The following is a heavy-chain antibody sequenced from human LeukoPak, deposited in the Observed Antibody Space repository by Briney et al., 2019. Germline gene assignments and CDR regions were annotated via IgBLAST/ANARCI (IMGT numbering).Heavy chain of an antibody. V-gene: IGHV3-30*04. D-gene: IGHD3-9*01. J-gene: IGHJ4*02. CDR1: GFTFSSYA. CDR2: ISYDGSNK. CDR3: ARLVIAHDY. Sequence: GGSLRLSCAASGFTFSSYAMHWVRQAPGKGLEWVAVISYDGSNKYYADSVKGRFIISRDNSKNTLYLQMNSLRAEDTAVYYCARLVIAHDYWGQGTLVTVSS.